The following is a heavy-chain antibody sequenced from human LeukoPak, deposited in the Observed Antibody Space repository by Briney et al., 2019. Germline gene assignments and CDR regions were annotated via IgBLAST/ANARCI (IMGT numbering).Heavy chain of an antibody. Sequence: GGSLRLSCAASGFTFSDYHMTWIRQAPGKGLEWVSYISGSSIYTRYADSVKGRFTISRDNAKNSLYLQMNSLRAEDTALYYCVGDISGYYFDYWGQGTLVTVSS. V-gene: IGHV3-11*05. CDR1: GFTFSDYH. D-gene: IGHD3-22*01. J-gene: IGHJ4*02. CDR3: VGDISGYYFDY. CDR2: ISGSSIYT.